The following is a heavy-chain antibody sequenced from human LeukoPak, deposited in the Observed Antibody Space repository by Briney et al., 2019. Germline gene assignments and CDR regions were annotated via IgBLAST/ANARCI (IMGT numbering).Heavy chain of an antibody. Sequence: KRSGPTLVKPTQTLTLTCTFSGFSLSTSGVGVGWIRQPPGKALEWLALIYWDDDKRYSPSLKSGLTITKDTSKNQVVLTMTNMDPVDTATYYCAHRTRRIDYGDYYFDYWGQGTLVTVSS. V-gene: IGHV2-5*02. CDR1: GFSLSTSGVG. J-gene: IGHJ4*02. CDR3: AHRTRRIDYGDYYFDY. D-gene: IGHD4-17*01. CDR2: IYWDDDK.